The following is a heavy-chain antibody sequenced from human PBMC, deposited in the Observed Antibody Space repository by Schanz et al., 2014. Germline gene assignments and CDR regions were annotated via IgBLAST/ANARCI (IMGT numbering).Heavy chain of an antibody. J-gene: IGHJ3*02. CDR3: ARPHSNFIVVGT. CDR1: GYTFIVYY. D-gene: IGHD3-16*02. V-gene: IGHV1-2*02. Sequence: ENEPGASEKVSCKASGYTFIVYYLHWVRQAPGQGLEWMGWINPNTGGTSYAQKFQGRVTIDADKSTGTDYMELRSLRSEETADYFCARPHSNFIVVGTWG. CDR2: INPNTGGT.